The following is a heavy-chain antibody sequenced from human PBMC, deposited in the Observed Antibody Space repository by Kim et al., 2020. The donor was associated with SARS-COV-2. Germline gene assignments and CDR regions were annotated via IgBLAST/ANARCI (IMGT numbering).Heavy chain of an antibody. CDR2: ST. V-gene: IGHV4-31*02. Sequence: STYYNTSRRSRVTISVDTSKNQCSLKLGSVTAADTAVYYCARVGDSSSVRWGQGTLVTVSS. D-gene: IGHD6-6*01. CDR3: ARVGDSSSVR. J-gene: IGHJ4*02.